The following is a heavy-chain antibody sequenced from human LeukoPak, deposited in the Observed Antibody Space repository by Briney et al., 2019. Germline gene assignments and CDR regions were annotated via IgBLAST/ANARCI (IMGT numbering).Heavy chain of an antibody. J-gene: IGHJ3*02. V-gene: IGHV3-48*01. CDR3: AKGQGGAFDI. D-gene: IGHD3-16*01. CDR1: GFTFDDYA. CDR2: ISSSSSTI. Sequence: GRSLRLSCAASGFTFDDYAMHWVRQAPGKGLEWVSYISSSSSTIYYADSVKGRFTISRDNAKNSLYLQMNSLRAEDTAVYYCAKGQGGAFDIWGQGTMVTVSS.